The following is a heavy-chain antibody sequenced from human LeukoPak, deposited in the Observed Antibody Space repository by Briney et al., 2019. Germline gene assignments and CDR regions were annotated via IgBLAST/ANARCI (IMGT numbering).Heavy chain of an antibody. V-gene: IGHV3-48*03. D-gene: IGHD5-18*01. CDR2: ISSSGSTI. J-gene: IGHJ4*02. Sequence: GGSLRLSCAASGFTFSSYEMNWVRQAPGKGLEWVSYISSSGSTIYYADSVKGRFTISRDNAKNSLYLQMNSLRAEDTAVYYCARDHRIQLWTHFDYWGQGTLVTVSS. CDR1: GFTFSSYE. CDR3: ARDHRIQLWTHFDY.